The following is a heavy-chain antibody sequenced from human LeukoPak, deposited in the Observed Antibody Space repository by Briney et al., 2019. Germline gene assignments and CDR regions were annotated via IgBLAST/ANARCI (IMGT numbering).Heavy chain of an antibody. CDR3: AHSILSGDDY. J-gene: IGHJ4*02. V-gene: IGHV1-69*04. D-gene: IGHD2-21*01. Sequence: ASVKVSCKASRGIFSSYAISWVGQAPGQGLEWMGRILPIFGIANYAQKFQGRVTITADKSTSTAYMELSSLRSEDTAVYYCAHSILSGDDYWGQGTLVTVSS. CDR2: ILPIFGIA. CDR1: RGIFSSYA.